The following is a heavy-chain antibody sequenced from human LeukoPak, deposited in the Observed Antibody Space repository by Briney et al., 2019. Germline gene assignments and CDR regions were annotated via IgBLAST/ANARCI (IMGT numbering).Heavy chain of an antibody. J-gene: IGHJ4*02. D-gene: IGHD1-26*01. Sequence: TGESLKISCKGSGYSFTSYWIGWVRQMPGKGLEWMGIISPGDSDTRYSPSFQGQVTISADKSISTAYLQWSSLKASDTAIFYCARAVGVTRHLDYWGQGTLVTVSS. CDR1: GYSFTSYW. V-gene: IGHV5-51*01. CDR2: ISPGDSDT. CDR3: ARAVGVTRHLDY.